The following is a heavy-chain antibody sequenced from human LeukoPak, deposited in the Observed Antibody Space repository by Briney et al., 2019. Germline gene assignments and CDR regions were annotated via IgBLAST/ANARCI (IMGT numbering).Heavy chain of an antibody. Sequence: PGGSLRLSCAASGFTFSNDWMCWVRQAPGKGLEWVANINQDESKKYYADSVKGRFTISRDNAKNSLYLQMSSLTAEDTAIYYCARDHAYRVDYWGQGTLVTVSS. CDR1: GFTFSNDW. CDR2: INQDESKK. CDR3: ARDHAYRVDY. V-gene: IGHV3-7*01. J-gene: IGHJ4*02. D-gene: IGHD2-2*01.